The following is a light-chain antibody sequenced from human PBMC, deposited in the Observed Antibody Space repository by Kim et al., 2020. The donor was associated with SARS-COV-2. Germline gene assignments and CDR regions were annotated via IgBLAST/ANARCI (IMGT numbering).Light chain of an antibody. CDR3: QQYSGSPT. CDR2: DAS. CDR1: QYFSSSY. J-gene: IGKJ1*01. V-gene: IGKV3-20*01. Sequence: PGETATLFCRASQYFSSSYLGWYQQKPGQAPRLLIYDASSRSTGIPDRFSSGVSGTDFTLTISRLEAEDFAVYYYQQYSGSPTFGQGTKVDIK.